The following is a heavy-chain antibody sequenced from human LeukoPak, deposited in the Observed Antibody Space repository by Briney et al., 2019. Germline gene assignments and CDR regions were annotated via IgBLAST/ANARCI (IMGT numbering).Heavy chain of an antibody. Sequence: WETLSLTCTVSGGSISGGYWSWIRQPPGRGLEWIGYAYTSGSTNYNPSLKSRVTMSVDTSKNQFSLKLSSVTAADTAVYYCARAPTGTGGWNWFDPWGQGTLVTVSS. D-gene: IGHD1-1*01. CDR3: ARAPTGTGGWNWFDP. CDR1: GGSISGGY. CDR2: AYTSGST. J-gene: IGHJ5*02. V-gene: IGHV4-4*09.